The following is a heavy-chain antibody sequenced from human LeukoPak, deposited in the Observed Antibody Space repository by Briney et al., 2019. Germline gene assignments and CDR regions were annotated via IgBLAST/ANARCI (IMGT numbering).Heavy chain of an antibody. CDR3: ARVLAATGWFDP. Sequence: ASVKVSCKASGGTFSSYAISWVRQAPGQGLEWMGGLIPIFGTANYAQKFQGRGTITADESTSTAYMELSSLRSEDTAVYYCARVLAATGWFDPWGQGTLVTVSS. CDR2: LIPIFGTA. J-gene: IGHJ5*02. D-gene: IGHD2-15*01. CDR1: GGTFSSYA. V-gene: IGHV1-69*01.